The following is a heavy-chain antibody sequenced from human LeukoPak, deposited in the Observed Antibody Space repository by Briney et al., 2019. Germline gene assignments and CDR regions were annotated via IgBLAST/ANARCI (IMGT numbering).Heavy chain of an antibody. J-gene: IGHJ4*02. D-gene: IGHD3-16*02. Sequence: LTGGSLRLSCAASGFTFSGSAMHWVRQASGKGLEWVGRIRSKANSYATAYAASVKGRFTISRDDSKNTAYLQMNSLKTEDTAVYYCTRTYDYVWGSYRYTDFDYWGQGTLVTASS. V-gene: IGHV3-73*01. CDR1: GFTFSGSA. CDR3: TRTYDYVWGSYRYTDFDY. CDR2: IRSKANSYAT.